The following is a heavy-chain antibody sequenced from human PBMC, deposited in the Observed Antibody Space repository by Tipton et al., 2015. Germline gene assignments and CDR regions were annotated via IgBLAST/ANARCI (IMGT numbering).Heavy chain of an antibody. CDR2: ISQRDGT. V-gene: IGHV4-61*01. CDR3: ARDLEHGMDV. J-gene: IGHJ6*02. CDR1: GGSVSSVSYY. D-gene: IGHD5-24*01. Sequence: TLSLTCTVSGGSVSSVSYYWGWIRQTPGKGLEWIGYISQRDGTNYNPSLKSRVTISTDTSKNQFFLNLTSVTAADTAVYFWARDLEHGMDVWGQGTTVTVS.